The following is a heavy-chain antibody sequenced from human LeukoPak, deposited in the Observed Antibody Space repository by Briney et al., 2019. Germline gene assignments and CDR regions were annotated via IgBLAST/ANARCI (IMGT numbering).Heavy chain of an antibody. CDR3: ARGYGDYALAFDI. CDR1: GGTFNNSA. V-gene: IGHV1-69*05. D-gene: IGHD4-17*01. CDR2: IMPLFGTA. J-gene: IGHJ3*02. Sequence: ASVKVSCKTSGGTFNNSAISWVRQAPGQGLEWLGGIMPLFGTAGYAQKFQGRVTITTDESTSTAYMELSSLRSEDTAVYYCARGYGDYALAFDIWGQGTMVTVSS.